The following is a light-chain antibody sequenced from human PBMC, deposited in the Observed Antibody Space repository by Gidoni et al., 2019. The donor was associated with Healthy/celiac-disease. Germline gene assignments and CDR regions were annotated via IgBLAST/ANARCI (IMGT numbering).Light chain of an antibody. CDR3: SSYTSSSTVV. J-gene: IGLJ2*01. Sequence: SGSPGQSITISCTGTSSDVGGYNYVSWYQQHPGKAPKLMIYDVSNRPSGVSNRFSGSKSGNTASLTISGLQAEDEADYYCSSYTSSSTVVFGGGTKLTVL. CDR2: DVS. V-gene: IGLV2-14*03. CDR1: SSDVGGYNY.